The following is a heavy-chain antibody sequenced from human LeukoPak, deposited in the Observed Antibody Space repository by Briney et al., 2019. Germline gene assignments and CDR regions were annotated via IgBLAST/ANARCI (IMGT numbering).Heavy chain of an antibody. Sequence: GASVKVSCKASGYTFTGHFIHWVRQAPGQGLEWMGWSNPNSGGTNYAQKFQGRVTMTRDTSISPAYMELSRVISDDTAVYYCAREYSRYSGTYYDYWGQGTLVTVSS. CDR2: SNPNSGGT. V-gene: IGHV1-2*02. CDR1: GYTFTGHF. CDR3: AREYSRYSGTYYDY. D-gene: IGHD5-12*01. J-gene: IGHJ4*02.